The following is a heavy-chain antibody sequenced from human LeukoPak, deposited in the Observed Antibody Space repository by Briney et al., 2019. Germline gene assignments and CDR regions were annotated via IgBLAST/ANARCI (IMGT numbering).Heavy chain of an antibody. V-gene: IGHV3-30-3*01. CDR3: ARDQGIAAAGTQIDY. CDR2: ISYDGSNK. J-gene: IGHJ4*02. D-gene: IGHD6-13*01. CDR1: GFTFSSYA. Sequence: GGSLRLSCAASGFTFSSYAMSWVRQAPGKGLEWVAVISYDGSNKYYADSVKGRFTISRDNSKNTLYLQMNSLRAEDTAVYYCARDQGIAAAGTQIDYWGQGTLVTVSS.